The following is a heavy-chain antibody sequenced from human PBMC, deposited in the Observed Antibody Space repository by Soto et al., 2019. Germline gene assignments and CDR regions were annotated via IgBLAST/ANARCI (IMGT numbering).Heavy chain of an antibody. CDR2: INAGNGNT. Sequence: ASVKVSCKASGYTFTSYAMHWVRQAPGQRLERMGWINAGNGNTKYSQKFQGRVTITRDTSASTAYMELSSLRSEDTAVYYCAKPSITMVRGVISAFDIWGQGTMVTVSS. CDR1: GYTFTSYA. CDR3: AKPSITMVRGVISAFDI. J-gene: IGHJ3*02. D-gene: IGHD3-10*01. V-gene: IGHV1-3*01.